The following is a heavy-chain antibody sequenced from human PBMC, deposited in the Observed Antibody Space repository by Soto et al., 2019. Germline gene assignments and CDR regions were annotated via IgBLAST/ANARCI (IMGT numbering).Heavy chain of an antibody. V-gene: IGHV4-59*01. Sequence: TSETLSLTCTVSGDSISSYYWSWIRQPPGKGLEWIGYIYYSGSTNYNPSLKSRVTISVDTSKNQFSLKLSSVTAADTAVYYCASSYPIAVAGTFDYWGQGTLVTVSS. CDR3: ASSYPIAVAGTFDY. CDR1: GDSISSYY. D-gene: IGHD6-19*01. J-gene: IGHJ4*02. CDR2: IYYSGST.